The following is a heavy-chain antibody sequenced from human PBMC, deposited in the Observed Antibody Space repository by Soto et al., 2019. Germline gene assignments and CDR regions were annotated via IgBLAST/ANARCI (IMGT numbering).Heavy chain of an antibody. CDR3: ATSYGAPNYYYYYGMDV. D-gene: IGHD1-26*01. Sequence: LSLTCSFSGDSVTSHYLTWIRQSPEKGLEWIGYMHYTGFSHYNPSLKSRLTISVDRSKNQFTLQLTSVTAEDTAVYYCATSYGAPNYYYYYGMDVWGQGTTVTVSS. V-gene: IGHV4-59*02. CDR2: MHYTGFS. J-gene: IGHJ6*02. CDR1: GDSVTSHY.